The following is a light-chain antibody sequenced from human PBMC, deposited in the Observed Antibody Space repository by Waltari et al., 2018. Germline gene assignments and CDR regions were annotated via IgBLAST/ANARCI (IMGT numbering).Light chain of an antibody. V-gene: IGKV1-39*01. J-gene: IGKJ1*01. CDR3: QQSYTTPRT. CDR1: QSISSY. Sequence: DIQMTQSPSSLSASVGDRVTITCRASQSISSYLNWYQLKPGKAPNLLIYAASSLQSGVPSRFSGSGSGTDFTLTISSLQPEDFATYFCQQSYTTPRTFGQGTKVEIK. CDR2: AAS.